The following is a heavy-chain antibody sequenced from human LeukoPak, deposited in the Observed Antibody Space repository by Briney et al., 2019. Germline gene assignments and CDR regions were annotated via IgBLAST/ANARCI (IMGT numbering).Heavy chain of an antibody. CDR2: INPNSGGT. V-gene: IGHV1-2*02. CDR3: ARGGSGWHYLYYFDY. CDR1: GYTFTSYY. J-gene: IGHJ4*02. D-gene: IGHD6-19*01. Sequence: ASVKVSCKASGYTFTSYYMHWVRQAPGQGLEWMGWINPNSGGTNYAQKFQGRVTMTRDTSISTAYMELSRLRSDDTAVYYCARGGSGWHYLYYFDYWGQGTLVTVSS.